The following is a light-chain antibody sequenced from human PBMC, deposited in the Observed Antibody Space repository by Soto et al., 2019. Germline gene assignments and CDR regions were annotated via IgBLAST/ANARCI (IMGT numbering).Light chain of an antibody. CDR1: QNVNYW. CDR3: QQYVSYPIT. J-gene: IGKJ4*01. Sequence: DIQMTQSPSTLSASVGDRVIITCWASQNVNYWMAWYQQKPGKAPKSLIYKASTLGDGVPSRFSGSGSGTEFTLTISSLQPDDFATYYCQQYVSYPITFGGGTEVEIK. V-gene: IGKV1-5*03. CDR2: KAS.